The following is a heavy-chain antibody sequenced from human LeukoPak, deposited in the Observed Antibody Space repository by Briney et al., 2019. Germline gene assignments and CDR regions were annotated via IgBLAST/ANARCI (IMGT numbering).Heavy chain of an antibody. J-gene: IGHJ6*02. V-gene: IGHV1-69*13. CDR3: ARGDYYGSGSYYNPIGDDGMDV. CDR2: IIPIFGTA. Sequence: ASVKVSCKASGGTFSSYAISWVRQAPGQGLEWMGGIIPIFGTANYAQKFQGRVTITADESTSTAYMELSSLRSEDTAVYYCARGDYYGSGSYYNPIGDDGMDVWGQGTTVTVS. D-gene: IGHD3-10*01. CDR1: GGTFSSYA.